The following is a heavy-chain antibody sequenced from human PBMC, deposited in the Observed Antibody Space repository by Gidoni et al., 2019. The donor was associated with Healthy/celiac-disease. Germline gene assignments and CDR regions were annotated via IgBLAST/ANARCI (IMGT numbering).Heavy chain of an antibody. CDR2: ISGSGGST. CDR3: AKSWEPITGTTGSDY. CDR1: GFTFSSYA. J-gene: IGHJ4*02. Sequence: EVQLLESGGGWVQPGGSLRLSCAASGFTFSSYAMSWVRQAPGKGLEWVSAISGSGGSTSSADSVKGRFTISRDNSKNTLYLQMNSLRAEDTAVYYCAKSWEPITGTTGSDYWGQGTLVTVSS. D-gene: IGHD1-7*01. V-gene: IGHV3-23*01.